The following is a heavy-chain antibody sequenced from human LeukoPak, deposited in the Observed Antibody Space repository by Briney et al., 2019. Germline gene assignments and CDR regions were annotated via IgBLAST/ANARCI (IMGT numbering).Heavy chain of an antibody. CDR1: GYTFTGYY. J-gene: IGHJ5*02. CDR2: INPNSGGT. D-gene: IGHD2-15*01. CDR3: ARELIVVVVAATYGAGFDP. Sequence: ASVKVSCKASGYTFTGYYMHWVRQAPGQGLEWMGWINPNSGGTNYAQKFQGRVTMTRDTSISTAYMELSRLRSGDTAVYYCARELIVVVVAATYGAGFDPWGQGTLVTVSS. V-gene: IGHV1-2*02.